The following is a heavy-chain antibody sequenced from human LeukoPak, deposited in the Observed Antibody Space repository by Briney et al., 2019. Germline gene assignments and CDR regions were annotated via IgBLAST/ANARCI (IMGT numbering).Heavy chain of an antibody. Sequence: SETLSLTCTGYSGTISRYYWSWHRQPPGKGLEWIGYIYYSGSTNYNPSLKSRVTISVDTSKNQFSLKLSSGTAADTAVYYCARESIAAGAFDIWGQGTMVTVSS. CDR2: IYYSGST. J-gene: IGHJ3*02. CDR3: ARESIAAGAFDI. CDR1: SGTISRYY. D-gene: IGHD6-25*01. V-gene: IGHV4-59*01.